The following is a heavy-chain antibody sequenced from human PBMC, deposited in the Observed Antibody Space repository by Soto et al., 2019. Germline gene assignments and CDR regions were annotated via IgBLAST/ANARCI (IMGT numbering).Heavy chain of an antibody. CDR2: IIPMVGTA. V-gene: IGHV1-69*01. J-gene: IGHJ4*02. CDR1: GDTFSSYA. D-gene: IGHD3-22*01. Sequence: QVQLVQSGAEVKKPGSSVKVSCKASGDTFSSYAINWVRQAPGQGLEWMGGIIPMVGTANYAQKFTGRVTITAGESTSTVYMELSSLRSEDTAVYYCARVGPAHYYDSSGYYSPLDYWGQGTLVTVSS. CDR3: ARVGPAHYYDSSGYYSPLDY.